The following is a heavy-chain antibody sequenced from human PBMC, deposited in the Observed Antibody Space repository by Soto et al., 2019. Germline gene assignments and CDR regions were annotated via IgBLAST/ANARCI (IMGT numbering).Heavy chain of an antibody. CDR1: GFTFSSYA. CDR2: ISGSGGST. J-gene: IGHJ4*02. D-gene: IGHD2-2*01. Sequence: EVQLLESGGGLVQPGGSLRLSCAASGFTFSSYAMSWVRQAPGKGLEWVSAISGSGGSTYYADSVKGRFTISRDNSKNKLYLQMNGLRAEDTAVYYCAKDPASCSSTSCFPHYWGQGTLVTVSS. CDR3: AKDPASCSSTSCFPHY. V-gene: IGHV3-23*01.